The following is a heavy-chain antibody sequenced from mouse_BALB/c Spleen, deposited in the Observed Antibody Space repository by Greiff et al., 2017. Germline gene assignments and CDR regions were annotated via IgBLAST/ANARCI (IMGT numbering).Heavy chain of an antibody. J-gene: IGHJ3*01. CDR1: GYSFTSYY. V-gene: IGHV1-66*01. Sequence: QVQLQQSGPELVKPGASVKISCKASGYSFTSYYIHWVKQRPGQGLEWIGWIFPGSGNTKYNEKFKGKATLTADTSSSTAYMQLSSLTSEDSAVYFCARGDYDYQFAYWGQGTLVTVSA. CDR2: IFPGSGNT. CDR3: ARGDYDYQFAY. D-gene: IGHD2-4*01.